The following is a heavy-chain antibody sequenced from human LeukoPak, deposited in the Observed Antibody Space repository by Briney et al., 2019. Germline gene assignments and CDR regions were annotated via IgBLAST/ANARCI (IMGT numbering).Heavy chain of an antibody. D-gene: IGHD1-26*01. CDR3: ARAVGYMDV. CDR2: IYYSGST. V-gene: IGHV4-61*01. CDR1: GGSISSSSYY. J-gene: IGHJ6*03. Sequence: SETLSLTCTVSGGSISSSSYYWSWIRQPPGKGLEWIGYIYYSGSTNYNPSLKSRVTMSVDTSKNQFSLKLRYVTAADTAVYYCARAVGYMDVWGKGTTVTVSS.